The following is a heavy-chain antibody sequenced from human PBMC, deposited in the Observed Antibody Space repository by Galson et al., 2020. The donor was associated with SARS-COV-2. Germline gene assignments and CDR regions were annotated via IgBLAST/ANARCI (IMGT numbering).Heavy chain of an antibody. J-gene: IGHJ4*02. D-gene: IGHD5-12*01. V-gene: IGHV1-69*13. CDR3: ARERLQLMGSDYFDY. CDR2: IIPIFGTA. Sequence: SVNVSCKASGGTFISYSISWVRQAPGQGLEWMGGIIPIFGTANYAQKFQGRVTITADESTSTAYMELSSLRSEDTAVYYCARERLQLMGSDYFDYWGQGTLVTVSS. CDR1: GGTFISYS.